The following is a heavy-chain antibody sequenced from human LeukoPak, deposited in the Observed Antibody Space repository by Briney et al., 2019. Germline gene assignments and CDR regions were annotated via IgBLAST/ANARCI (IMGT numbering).Heavy chain of an antibody. J-gene: IGHJ4*02. CDR3: ARGSNYPSDY. D-gene: IGHD4-11*01. CDR2: IYHSGST. Sequence: TSETLSLTCTVSGYSISSGYYWGWIRPPPGKGLEWIGSIYHSGSTYYNPSLKSRVTISVDTSKNQFSLKLSSVTAADTAVYYCARGSNYPSDYWGQGTLVTVSS. CDR1: GYSISSGYY. V-gene: IGHV4-38-2*02.